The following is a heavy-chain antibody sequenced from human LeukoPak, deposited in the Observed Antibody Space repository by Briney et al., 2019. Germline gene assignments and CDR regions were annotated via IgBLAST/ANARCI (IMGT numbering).Heavy chain of an antibody. CDR1: GFTFSSYW. J-gene: IGHJ6*02. CDR3: ASTMVTSMGV. V-gene: IGHV3-74*01. CDR2: IKHDGSST. D-gene: IGHD4-17*01. Sequence: GGSLRLSCAASGFTFSSYWMHWVRQAPGKGLVWVSRIKHDGSSTSYADSVKGRFTISRDNAKSALYLQMNSLRVEDTAVYYCASTMVTSMGVWGQGTTVTVSS.